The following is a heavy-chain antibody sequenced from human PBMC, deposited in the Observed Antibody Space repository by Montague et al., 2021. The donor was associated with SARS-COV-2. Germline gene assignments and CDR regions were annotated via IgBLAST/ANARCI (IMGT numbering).Heavy chain of an antibody. D-gene: IGHD3-3*01. V-gene: IGHV3-74*01. Sequence: RRLSLAASGFTFSSYWVHWVRQAPGKGLVWVSRINSDGSSTSYADSVKGRFAISRDNAKNTLYLQMNSLRAEDTAVYYCARVYYDFWSGSTANWYYGMDVWGQGTTVTVSS. CDR3: ARVYYDFWSGSTANWYYGMDV. CDR1: GFTFSSYW. J-gene: IGHJ6*02. CDR2: INSDGSST.